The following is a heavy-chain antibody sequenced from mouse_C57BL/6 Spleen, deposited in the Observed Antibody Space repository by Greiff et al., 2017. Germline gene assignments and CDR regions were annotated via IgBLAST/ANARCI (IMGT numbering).Heavy chain of an antibody. Sequence: QVQLQQSGPELVKPGASVKISCKASGYAFSSSWMNWVKQRPGKGLEWIGRIYPGDGDTNYNGKFKGKATLTADKSSSTAYMQLSSLTSEDSAVYFCARWRRDYGQDYWGQGTTLTVSS. J-gene: IGHJ2*01. V-gene: IGHV1-82*01. CDR1: GYAFSSSW. CDR3: ARWRRDYGQDY. CDR2: IYPGDGDT. D-gene: IGHD2-4*01.